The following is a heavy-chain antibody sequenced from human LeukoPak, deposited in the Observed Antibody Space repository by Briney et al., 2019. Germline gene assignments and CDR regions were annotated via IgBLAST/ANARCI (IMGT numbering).Heavy chain of an antibody. D-gene: IGHD7-27*01. Sequence: PAETLSLTCAVYGLSFSGYYWSWIRQPPGKGLEWIGEINHSGSTNYNPSLKSRVTISVDTSKNQFSLKLSSVTAADTAVYYCAKLGIGPGAPILYWGQGTLVTVSS. CDR2: INHSGST. CDR3: AKLGIGPGAPILY. V-gene: IGHV4-34*01. CDR1: GLSFSGYY. J-gene: IGHJ4*02.